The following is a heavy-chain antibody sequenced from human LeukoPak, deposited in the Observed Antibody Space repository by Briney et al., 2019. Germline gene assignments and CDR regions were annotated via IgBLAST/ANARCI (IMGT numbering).Heavy chain of an antibody. D-gene: IGHD3-16*01. V-gene: IGHV4-59*08. J-gene: IGHJ4*02. CDR3: ARVRRSRLAELDY. CDR2: IYHSGNT. Sequence: SETLSLTCTVSGGSMTTYYWNWIRQPPGKGLEWIGTIYHSGNTYYNPSLKSRVTISIDTSKNQFSLKLRSVTATDTAVYYCARVRRSRLAELDYWGQGTLVTVSS. CDR1: GGSMTTYY.